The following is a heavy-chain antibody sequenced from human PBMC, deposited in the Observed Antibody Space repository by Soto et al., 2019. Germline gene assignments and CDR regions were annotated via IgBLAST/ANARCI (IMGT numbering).Heavy chain of an antibody. Sequence: SVKVSCKASGGTFSSYTISWVRQAPGQGLEWMGRIIPILGIANYAQKFQGRVTITADKSTSTAYMELSSLRSEDTAVYYCASSGRMGYYGSGSYYNDADYYYGMDVWGQGTTVTVSS. CDR1: GGTFSSYT. J-gene: IGHJ6*02. CDR3: ASSGRMGYYGSGSYYNDADYYYGMDV. CDR2: IIPILGIA. V-gene: IGHV1-69*02. D-gene: IGHD3-10*01.